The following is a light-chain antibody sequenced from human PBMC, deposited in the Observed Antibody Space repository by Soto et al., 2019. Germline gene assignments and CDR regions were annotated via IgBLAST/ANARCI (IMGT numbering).Light chain of an antibody. CDR1: QNVGTY. Sequence: EIVLTQSPDILSLSPGERATLSCSASQNVGTYLTWFQQKPGQAPRRLIYDASTRVSGIPARFSGSGSGTDFTLTISSLEPEDFAVYYCQQCSKWPMYTFGQGTKLQIK. CDR3: QQCSKWPMYT. CDR2: DAS. J-gene: IGKJ2*01. V-gene: IGKV3-11*01.